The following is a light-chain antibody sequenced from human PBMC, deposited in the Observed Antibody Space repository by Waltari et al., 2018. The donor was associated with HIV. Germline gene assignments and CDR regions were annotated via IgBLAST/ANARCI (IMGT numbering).Light chain of an antibody. J-gene: IGKJ4*01. V-gene: IGKV1-33*01. Sequence: DVQMTQSPSSLSASVGDRVTITCQASQDISNSLSWYQQIPGKAPKLLIYDASTLETGVPSRFSGSGSVTDFTLTISSLQPEDVATYYCQQFDNLLVTFGGGTKVEI. CDR1: QDISNS. CDR2: DAS. CDR3: QQFDNLLVT.